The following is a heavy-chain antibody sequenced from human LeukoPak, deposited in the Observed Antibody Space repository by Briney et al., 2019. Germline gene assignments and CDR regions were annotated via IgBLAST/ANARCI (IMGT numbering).Heavy chain of an antibody. CDR2: IYSGGTT. CDR1: GFTVSSNY. CDR3: ARGMYSSGWYYFDY. D-gene: IGHD6-19*01. Sequence: GGSLRLSCAASGFTVSSNYMSWVRQAPGKGLEWVSVIYSGGTTYYADSVKGRFTISRDNSKNTLYLQMKSLRAEDTAVYYCARGMYSSGWYYFDYWGKGTLVTVSS. J-gene: IGHJ4*02. V-gene: IGHV3-53*01.